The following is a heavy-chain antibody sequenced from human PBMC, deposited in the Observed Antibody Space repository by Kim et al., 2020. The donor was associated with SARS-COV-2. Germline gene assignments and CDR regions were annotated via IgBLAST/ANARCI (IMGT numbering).Heavy chain of an antibody. Sequence: GGSLRLSCAASGFTFSSYAMHWVRQAPGKGLEWVAVISYDGSNKYYADSVKGRFTISRDNSKNTLYLQMNSLRAEDTAVYYCARDHPPGAVDFYSPYYYDSSGYPDYWGQGTLVTVSS. V-gene: IGHV3-30*04. CDR2: ISYDGSNK. CDR1: GFTFSSYA. J-gene: IGHJ4*02. CDR3: ARDHPPGAVDFYSPYYYDSSGYPDY. D-gene: IGHD3-22*01.